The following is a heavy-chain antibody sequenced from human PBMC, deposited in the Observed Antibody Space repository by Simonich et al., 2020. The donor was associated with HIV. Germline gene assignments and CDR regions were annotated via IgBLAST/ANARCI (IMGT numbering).Heavy chain of an antibody. D-gene: IGHD6-6*01. CDR1: GYTFTGYH. Sequence: QVQLVQSGAEVKKPGASVKVSCKASGYTFTGYHINWVRQAPGQGLGWMGWINPKSGGTNYAQKCQGRVTMTRDTSISTAYMELSSLTSDDTAVYYCARTLTSDGGNYWGQGTLVTVSS. CDR2: INPKSGGT. CDR3: ARTLTSDGGNY. J-gene: IGHJ4*02. V-gene: IGHV1-2*02.